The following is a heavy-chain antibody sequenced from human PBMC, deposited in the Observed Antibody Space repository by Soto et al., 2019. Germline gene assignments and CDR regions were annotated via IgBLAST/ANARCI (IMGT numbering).Heavy chain of an antibody. CDR3: ARGGAYGDYRSDY. J-gene: IGHJ4*02. V-gene: IGHV3-23*01. CDR1: GFTFSNYA. Sequence: EVQLLESGGGLVQPGGSLRLSGAVSGFTFSNYAMTWVRQAPGKGPEWVSSISGAGGVTHYADSVRGRFTISRDNSKNTLYLQMDSLSPEDTAVYFCARGGAYGDYRSDYWGQGALVTVSS. CDR2: ISGAGGVT. D-gene: IGHD4-17*01.